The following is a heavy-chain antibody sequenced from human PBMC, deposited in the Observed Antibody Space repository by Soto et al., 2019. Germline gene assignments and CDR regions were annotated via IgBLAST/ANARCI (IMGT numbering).Heavy chain of an antibody. V-gene: IGHV3-48*01. CDR2: ISSSGSAL. CDR1: GFTFSSHS. Sequence: EVQLVESGGGLVQPGGSLRLSCAASGFTFSSHSMNWVRQAPGKGLEWVSYISSSGSALYYADFVRGRFTISRDNAKNSLYLQMNSPRAEDTAVYYCARQKGALAYNWFDPWGQGTLVTVSS. J-gene: IGHJ5*02. D-gene: IGHD3-16*01. CDR3: ARQKGALAYNWFDP.